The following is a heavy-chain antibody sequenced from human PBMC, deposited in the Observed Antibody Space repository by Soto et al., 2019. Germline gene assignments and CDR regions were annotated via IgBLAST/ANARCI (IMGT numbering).Heavy chain of an antibody. J-gene: IGHJ3*02. CDR2: IYYSGST. CDR3: ARHTYSGYEPDAFDI. CDR1: GGSISSSSYY. D-gene: IGHD5-12*01. Sequence: PSETLSLTCTVSGGSISSSSYYWGWIRQPPGKGLEWIGSIYYSGSTYYNPSLKSRVTISVDTSKNQFSLKLSSVTAADTAVYYCARHTYSGYEPDAFDIWGQGTMVTVSS. V-gene: IGHV4-39*01.